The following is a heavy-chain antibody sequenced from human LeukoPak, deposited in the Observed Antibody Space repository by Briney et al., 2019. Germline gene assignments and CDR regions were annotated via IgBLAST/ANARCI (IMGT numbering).Heavy chain of an antibody. V-gene: IGHV1-69*13. D-gene: IGHD2-2*01. J-gene: IGHJ5*02. CDR2: IIPIFGTA. Sequence: SVKVSCKASGGTFSSYAISWVRQAPGQGLEWMGGIIPIFGTANYAQKFQGRVTITADESTSTAYMELSSLRSEDTAVYYCATGSPAATYNWFDPWGQGTLVTVSS. CDR3: ATGSPAATYNWFDP. CDR1: GGTFSSYA.